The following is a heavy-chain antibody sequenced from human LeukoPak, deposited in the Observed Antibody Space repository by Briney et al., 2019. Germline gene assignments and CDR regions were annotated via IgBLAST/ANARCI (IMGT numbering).Heavy chain of an antibody. D-gene: IGHD6-25*01. CDR3: ARAYSSVTFDY. CDR1: VYTFTSYG. V-gene: IGHV1-18*01. Sequence: SVKASRKASVYTFTSYGISWVRQSPGQGLEWIGWISAYHCRTNYAQTLKGRVTMTPYTSTSTAYMELRSLSSDDTDVYYCARAYSSVTFDYRGQGALVTVSS. J-gene: IGHJ4*02. CDR2: ISAYHCRT.